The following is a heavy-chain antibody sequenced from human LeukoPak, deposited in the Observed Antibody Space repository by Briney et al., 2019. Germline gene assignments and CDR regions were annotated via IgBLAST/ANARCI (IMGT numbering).Heavy chain of an antibody. Sequence: PSETLSLTCAVYGGSFGGYYWSWIRQPPGKGLEWIGEINHSGSTNYNPSLKSRVTISVDTSKNQFSLKLSSVTAADTAVYYCARHREDWGFDSWGQGTLVTVSS. CDR2: INHSGST. CDR3: ARHREDWGFDS. D-gene: IGHD7-27*01. V-gene: IGHV4-34*01. CDR1: GGSFGGYY. J-gene: IGHJ4*02.